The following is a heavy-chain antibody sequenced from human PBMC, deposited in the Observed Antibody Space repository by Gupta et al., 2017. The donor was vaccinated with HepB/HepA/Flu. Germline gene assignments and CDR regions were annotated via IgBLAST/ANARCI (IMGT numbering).Heavy chain of an antibody. V-gene: IGHV3-7*01. J-gene: IGHJ5*02. D-gene: IGHD3-3*01. Sequence: EVQLVESGGGLVQPGGSLRLSCAASGFTFSSYWLRWVRPAPGKGLEWVANIKQDGSEKYYVDSVKGRFTISRDNAKNSLYLQMNSLRAEDTAVYYCARDVLRGSLRKGWFDPWGQGTLVTVSS. CDR2: IKQDGSEK. CDR1: GFTFSSYW. CDR3: ARDVLRGSLRKGWFDP.